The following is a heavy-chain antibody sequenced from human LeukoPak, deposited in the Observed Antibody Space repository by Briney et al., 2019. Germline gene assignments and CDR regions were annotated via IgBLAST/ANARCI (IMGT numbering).Heavy chain of an antibody. D-gene: IGHD3-22*01. J-gene: IGHJ4*02. CDR1: GFTFRKYY. CDR2: ISGSGSSI. Sequence: GGSLRLSCAASGFTFRKYYMGWIRQAPGKGLEWVSYISGSGSSIYYADSVKGRFTISRDNAKNSLYLQMNSLRVEDTAVYYCARDKSYYDDSGDYPKDGFDYWGQGTLVTVSS. V-gene: IGHV3-11*01. CDR3: ARDKSYYDDSGDYPKDGFDY.